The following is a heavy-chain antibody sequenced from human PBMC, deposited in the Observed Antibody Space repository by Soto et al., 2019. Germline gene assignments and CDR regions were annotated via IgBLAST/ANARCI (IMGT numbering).Heavy chain of an antibody. CDR3: ARRRGFPYYYGMDV. CDR1: GGSISSGGYS. J-gene: IGHJ6*02. CDR2: IYHSGST. Sequence: SETLSLTCAVSGGSISSGGYSWSWIRQPPGKGLEWIGYIYHSGSTYYNPSLKSRVTISVDRSKNQFSLKLSSVTAADTAVYYCARRRGFPYYYGMDVRGQRTKVTVSS. D-gene: IGHD5-12*01. V-gene: IGHV4-30-2*01.